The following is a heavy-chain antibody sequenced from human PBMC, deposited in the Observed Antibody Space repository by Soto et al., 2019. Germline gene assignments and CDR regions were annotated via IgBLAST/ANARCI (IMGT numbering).Heavy chain of an antibody. CDR1: SGPSSSHN. J-gene: IGHJ6*02. CDR3: VRQGIGNLHGLVDV. D-gene: IGHD1-1*01. CDR2: VYNTGGT. Sequence: QVQLQQSGPGLVKPSETLSLTCTVSSGPSSSHNWGWIRQSPGRGLEWIGYVYNTGGTSYNPSLKSRVPIAADTSANHLSLTLSFVTAADTAIYYCVRQGIGNLHGLVDVWGQGTTVSVSS. V-gene: IGHV4-59*08.